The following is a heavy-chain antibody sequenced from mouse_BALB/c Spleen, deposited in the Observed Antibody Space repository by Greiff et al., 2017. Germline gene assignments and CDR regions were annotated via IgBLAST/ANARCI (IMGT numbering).Heavy chain of an antibody. V-gene: IGHV7-3*02. J-gene: IGHJ2*01. CDR3: ARGITTAPFDY. D-gene: IGHD1-2*01. Sequence: DVKLVESGGGLVQPGGSLRLSCATSGFTFTAYYMSWVRQPPGKALEWLGFIRNKANGYTTEYSASVKGRFTISRDNSQSILYLQMNTLRAEDSATYYCARGITTAPFDYWGQGTTLTVSS. CDR1: GFTFTAYY. CDR2: IRNKANGYTT.